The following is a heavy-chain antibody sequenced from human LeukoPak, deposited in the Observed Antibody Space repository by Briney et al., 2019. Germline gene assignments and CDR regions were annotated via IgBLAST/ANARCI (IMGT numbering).Heavy chain of an antibody. CDR3: ARLRVTIDWRSYFDY. CDR2: IYYNGDN. CDR1: DFSLSGGGLG. J-gene: IGHJ4*02. D-gene: IGHD3-9*01. V-gene: IGHV2-5*01. Sequence: SGPTLVKPTQTLTLTCTFSDFSLSGGGLGVGWIRQPPGKALEWLAFIYYNGDNRYSPSLRSRLTITKDTSNNLVVFEMPSMDPADTATYYCARLRVTIDWRSYFDYWGQGILVTVSS.